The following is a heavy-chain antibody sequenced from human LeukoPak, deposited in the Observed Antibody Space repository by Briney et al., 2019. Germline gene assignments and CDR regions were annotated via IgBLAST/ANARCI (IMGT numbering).Heavy chain of an antibody. CDR1: GYTFTGYY. V-gene: IGHV1-2*02. CDR2: INPNSGGT. D-gene: IGHD1-26*01. Sequence: GASVKVSCKASGYTFTGYYMHWVRQAPGQGLEWMGWINPNSGGTNYAQKFQGRVTMTRDTSISTAYMELSRLRSDDTAVYYCASLPAVGGSYRPAFDIWGQGTMVTVSS. J-gene: IGHJ3*02. CDR3: ASLPAVGGSYRPAFDI.